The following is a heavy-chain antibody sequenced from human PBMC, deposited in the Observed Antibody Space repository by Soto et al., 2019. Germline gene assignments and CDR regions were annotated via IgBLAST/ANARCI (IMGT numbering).Heavy chain of an antibody. J-gene: IGHJ3*01. CDR2: IKPDGGDE. Sequence: EVQLVESGGGLVQPGGSLRLSCAGSGFTFSTYWMNWVRQAPGKGLEWVASIKPDGGDEHYVDSVKGRFTISRDNARNSLYLQMNRLRAEDTAVYYCAIALMTVSTQDGFDLWGQGTMGTVSS. CDR3: AIALMTVSTQDGFDL. CDR1: GFTFSTYW. V-gene: IGHV3-7*01. D-gene: IGHD4-17*01.